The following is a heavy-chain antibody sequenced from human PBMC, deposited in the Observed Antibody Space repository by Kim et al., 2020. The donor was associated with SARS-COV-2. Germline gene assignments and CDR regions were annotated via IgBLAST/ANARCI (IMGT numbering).Heavy chain of an antibody. CDR1: GFTVSSNY. V-gene: IGHV3-53*01. Sequence: GGSLRLSCAASGFTVSSNYMSWVRRAPGKGLEWVSVIYSGGSTYYADSVKGRFTISRDNSKNTLYLQMNSLRAEDTAVYYCARDRTYYYDSSGSLVGWYAFDIWGQGTMVTVSS. CDR2: IYSGGST. J-gene: IGHJ3*02. CDR3: ARDRTYYYDSSGSLVGWYAFDI. D-gene: IGHD3-22*01.